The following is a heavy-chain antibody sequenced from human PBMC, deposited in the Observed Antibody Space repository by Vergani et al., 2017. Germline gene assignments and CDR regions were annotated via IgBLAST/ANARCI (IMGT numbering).Heavy chain of an antibody. Sequence: EVQLLESGGGLVQPGGSLRLSCAASGFTFSSYAMSWVRQSPGKGLEWVSAISGSGGSTYYADSVKGRFTISRDNSKNTLYLQMNSLRAEATAVYYCTKNFNSYGSGYYFDYWGQGTLVTVSS. CDR2: ISGSGGST. D-gene: IGHD5-18*01. CDR3: TKNFNSYGSGYYFDY. CDR1: GFTFSSYA. J-gene: IGHJ4*02. V-gene: IGHV3-23*01.